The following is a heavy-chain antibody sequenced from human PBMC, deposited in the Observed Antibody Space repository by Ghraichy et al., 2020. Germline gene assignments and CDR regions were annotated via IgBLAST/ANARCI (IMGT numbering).Heavy chain of an antibody. CDR3: ASERLLLSTKKNWNKHYEYDALDV. J-gene: IGHJ6*02. V-gene: IGHV3-15*01. CDR1: GFTFSHAW. CDR2: LKSKTDGGTA. Sequence: GESLRLSCAASGFTFSHAWMSWVRQAPGKGLEWVGRLKSKTDGGTAHYAAPVQGRFTISRDDSKNTLFLQLNSLKTEDTAVYYCASERLLLSTKKNWNKHYEYDALDVWGQGTTVTVSS. D-gene: IGHD1/OR15-1a*01.